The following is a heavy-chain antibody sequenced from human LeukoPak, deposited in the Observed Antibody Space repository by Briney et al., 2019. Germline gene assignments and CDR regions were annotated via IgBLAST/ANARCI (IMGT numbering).Heavy chain of an antibody. CDR3: AKDQGGGLVLAAAGTSNDY. J-gene: IGHJ4*02. V-gene: IGHV3-23*01. D-gene: IGHD6-13*01. CDR1: GFTFSSYA. Sequence: GGSLRPTCAASGFTFSSYAMSWVRQAPGKGLEWVSAISGSGGSTYYADSVKGRFTISRDNSKNTLYLQMNSLRAEDTAVYYCAKDQGGGLVLAAAGTSNDYWGQGTLVTVSS. CDR2: ISGSGGST.